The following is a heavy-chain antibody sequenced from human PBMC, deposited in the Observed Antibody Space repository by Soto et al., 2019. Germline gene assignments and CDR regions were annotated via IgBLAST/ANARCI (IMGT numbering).Heavy chain of an antibody. CDR3: ARDPYGDYRGFDY. CDR2: INPTDGST. CDR1: GYTFTSYY. Sequence: GASVKVSCKASGYTFTSYYMHWVRQAPGQGLEWMGIINPTDGSTTYAQKFQGRVTMTRDTSTNTVYMEVSSLRSEDTAVYYCARDPYGDYRGFDYWGQGALVTVSS. J-gene: IGHJ4*02. V-gene: IGHV1-46*01. D-gene: IGHD4-17*01.